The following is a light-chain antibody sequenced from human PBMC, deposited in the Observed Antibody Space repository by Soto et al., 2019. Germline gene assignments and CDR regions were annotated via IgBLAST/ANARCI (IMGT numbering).Light chain of an antibody. CDR2: YDS. V-gene: IGLV3-21*04. J-gene: IGLJ7*01. Sequence: SSELTQPPSVSVAPGVTARITCGGNNIGTKSVHWYQQKPGQAPILVIYYDSDRPSGIPERFSGSNSGNTATLTISRVEAGDEADYYCQVWDSSSDHDVFGGRTQLTVL. CDR1: NIGTKS. CDR3: QVWDSSSDHDV.